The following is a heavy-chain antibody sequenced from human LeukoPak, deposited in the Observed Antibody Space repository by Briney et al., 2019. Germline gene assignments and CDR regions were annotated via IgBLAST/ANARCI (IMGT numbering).Heavy chain of an antibody. CDR3: ARHRTAAGVGP. CDR1: GGSISSSSYY. J-gene: IGHJ5*02. CDR2: IYYGGST. D-gene: IGHD6-25*01. V-gene: IGHV4-39*01. Sequence: SETLSLTCTVSGGSISSSSYYWGWIRQPPGKGLEWIGSIYYGGSTYYNPSLKSRVTISVDTSKNQSSLKLSSVTAADTAVYHCARHRTAAGVGPWGQGTLVTVSS.